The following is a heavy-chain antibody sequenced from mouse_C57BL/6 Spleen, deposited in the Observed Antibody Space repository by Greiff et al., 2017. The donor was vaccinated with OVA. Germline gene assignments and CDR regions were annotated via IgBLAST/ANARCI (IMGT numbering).Heavy chain of an antibody. CDR1: GYTFTDYY. V-gene: IGHV1-76*01. Sequence: VQLQESGAELVRPGASVKLSCKASGYTFTDYYINWVKQRPGQGLEWIARIYPGSGNTYYNEKFKGKATLTAEKSSSTAYMQLSSLTSEDSAVYFCARPQKKDSSGPFAYWGQGTLVTVSA. CDR3: ARPQKKDSSGPFAY. J-gene: IGHJ3*01. D-gene: IGHD3-2*02. CDR2: IYPGSGNT.